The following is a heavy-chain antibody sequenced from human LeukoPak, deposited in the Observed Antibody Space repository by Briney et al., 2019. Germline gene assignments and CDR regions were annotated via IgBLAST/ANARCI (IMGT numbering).Heavy chain of an antibody. CDR2: INPNSGGT. CDR1: GYTFTGYY. D-gene: IGHD2-2*01. CDR3: ARDQRYCSSTSCSDLYYYYYYMDV. J-gene: IGHJ6*03. V-gene: IGHV1-2*02. Sequence: ASVKVSCKASGYTFTGYYMHWVRQAPGQGLEWMGWINPNSGGTNYAQKFQGRVTMTRDTSISTAYMELSRLRSDDTAVYYCARDQRYCSSTSCSDLYYYYYYMDVWGKGTTVTISS.